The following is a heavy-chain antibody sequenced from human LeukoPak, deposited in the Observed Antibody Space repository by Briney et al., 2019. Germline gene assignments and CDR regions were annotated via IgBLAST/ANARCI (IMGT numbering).Heavy chain of an antibody. V-gene: IGHV1-18*01. D-gene: IGHD3-9*01. J-gene: IGHJ4*02. CDR1: GYTFTSYG. CDR3: ARDYYDILTGYIGGDETHDY. CDR2: ISAYNGNT. Sequence: GASVKVSCKASGYTFTSYGISWVRQAPGQGLEWMGWISAYNGNTNYAQKLQGRVTMTTDTSTSTAYMELRSLRSDDTAVYYCARDYYDILTGYIGGDETHDYWGQGTLVTVSS.